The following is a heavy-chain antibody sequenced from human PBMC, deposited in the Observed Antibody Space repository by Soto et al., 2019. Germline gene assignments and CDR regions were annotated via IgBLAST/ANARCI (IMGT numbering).Heavy chain of an antibody. CDR3: ARDHYYDSSGSFDY. Sequence: QVQLVESGGGVVQPGRSLRLSCAASGFTFSSYAMHWVRQAPGKGLEWVAVISYVGSNKYYADSVKGRFTISRDNSKNTLYLQMNSLRAEDTAVYYCARDHYYDSSGSFDYWGQGTLVTVSS. J-gene: IGHJ4*02. CDR1: GFTFSSYA. V-gene: IGHV3-30-3*01. D-gene: IGHD3-22*01. CDR2: ISYVGSNK.